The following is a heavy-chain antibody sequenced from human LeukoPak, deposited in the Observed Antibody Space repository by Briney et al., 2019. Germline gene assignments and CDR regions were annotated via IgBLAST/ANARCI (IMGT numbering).Heavy chain of an antibody. CDR2: IYYSGST. V-gene: IGHV4-59*08. D-gene: IGHD6-13*01. CDR3: ARQSSSWELYFDY. J-gene: IGHJ4*02. Sequence: PSETLSLTCSVSGASIRSYYWSWIRQPPGKGLEWIGYIYYSGSTNYNPSLKSRVTISVDTSKNQFSLKLSSVTAADTAVYYCARQSSSWELYFDYWGQGTLVTVSS. CDR1: GASIRSYY.